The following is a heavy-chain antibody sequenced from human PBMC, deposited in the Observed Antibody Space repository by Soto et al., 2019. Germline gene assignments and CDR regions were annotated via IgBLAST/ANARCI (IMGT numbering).Heavy chain of an antibody. V-gene: IGHV4-4*07. CDR2: MYITGSS. CDR1: GDSINNYF. D-gene: IGHD2-2*01. CDR3: ARVSGVVVVPAAAPTSPSYGLDV. J-gene: IGHJ6*02. Sequence: SETLSLTCSVSGDSINNYFWTWIRQPAGEGLEWIGRMYITGSSDYNPSLKSRATMSVDTAKKQFSLKLRSVTAADTAVYYCARVSGVVVVPAAAPTSPSYGLDVWGQGTSVT.